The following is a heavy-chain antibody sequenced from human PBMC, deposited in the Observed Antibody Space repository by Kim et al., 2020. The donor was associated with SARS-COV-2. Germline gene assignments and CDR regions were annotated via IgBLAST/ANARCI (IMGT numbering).Heavy chain of an antibody. D-gene: IGHD3-16*01. Sequence: GGSLRLSCAASGFTFCSYAMHWVRQAPGKGLEWVAVISYDGSNKYYADSVKGRFTISRDNSKNTLYLQMNSLRAEDTAVYYCVRGRLPAFYYYYGMDVWG. CDR1: GFTFCSYA. J-gene: IGHJ6*01. CDR3: VRGRLPAFYYYYGMDV. CDR2: ISYDGSNK. V-gene: IGHV3-30*04.